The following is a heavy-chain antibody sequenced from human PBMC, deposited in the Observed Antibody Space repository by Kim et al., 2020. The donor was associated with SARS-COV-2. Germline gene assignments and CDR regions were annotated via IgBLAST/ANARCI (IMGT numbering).Heavy chain of an antibody. D-gene: IGHD3-9*01. J-gene: IGHJ6*02. CDR3: ARDGGGYGILTGYYFDYYYYGMDV. CDR1: GGSISSDY. CDR2: IYYSGST. Sequence: SETLSLTCTVSGGSISSDYWSWIRQPPGKGLEWIGYIYYSGSTNYNPSLKSRVTISVDTSKNQFSLQLSSVTAADTAVYYCARDGGGYGILTGYYFDYYYYGMDVWGQGTTVTVSS. V-gene: IGHV4-59*13.